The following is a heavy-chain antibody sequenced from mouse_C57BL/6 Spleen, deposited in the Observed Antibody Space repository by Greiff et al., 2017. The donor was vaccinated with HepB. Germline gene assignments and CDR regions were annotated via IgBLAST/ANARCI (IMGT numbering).Heavy chain of an antibody. CDR3: TRVRTDWYFDV. D-gene: IGHD4-1*01. V-gene: IGHV5-9-1*02. CDR2: ISSGGDYI. J-gene: IGHJ1*03. CDR1: GFTFSSYA. Sequence: EVKLMESGEGLVKPGGSLKLSCAASGFTFSSYAMSWVRQTPEKRLEWVAYISSGGDYIYYADTVKGRFTISRDKARNTLYLQMSSLKSEDTAMYYCTRVRTDWYFDVWGTGTTVTVSS.